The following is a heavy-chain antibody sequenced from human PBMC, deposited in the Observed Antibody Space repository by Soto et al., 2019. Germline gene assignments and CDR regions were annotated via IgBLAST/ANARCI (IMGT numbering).Heavy chain of an antibody. Sequence: SETLSLTCTVSGGSISSSSYYWGGIRQPPGKGLEWIGSIYYSGSTYYNPSLKSRVTISVDTSKNQFSLKLSSVTAADTAVYYCARLVTGARRFDYWGQGTLVTVSS. CDR3: ARLVTGARRFDY. J-gene: IGHJ4*02. V-gene: IGHV4-39*01. CDR1: GGSISSSSYY. CDR2: IYYSGST. D-gene: IGHD6-6*01.